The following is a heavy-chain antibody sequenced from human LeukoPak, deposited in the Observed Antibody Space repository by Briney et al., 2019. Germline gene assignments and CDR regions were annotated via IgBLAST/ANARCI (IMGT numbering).Heavy chain of an antibody. CDR1: GFTFSSSE. CDR3: ARRSYDSTGYLDY. Sequence: TGGSLRLSCAASGFTFSSSEMNWVRQAPGKRLEWVSYISSSGSTIYYADSVKGRFTISRDIAKNSLYLQMNSLRAEDTAVYYCARRSYDSTGYLDYWGQGTLVTVSS. V-gene: IGHV3-48*03. CDR2: ISSSGSTI. J-gene: IGHJ4*02. D-gene: IGHD3-22*01.